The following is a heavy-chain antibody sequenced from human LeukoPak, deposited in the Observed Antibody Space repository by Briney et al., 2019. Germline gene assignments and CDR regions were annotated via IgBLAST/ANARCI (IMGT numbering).Heavy chain of an antibody. J-gene: IGHJ4*02. CDR3: ASEYCSGGSCYYADY. D-gene: IGHD2-15*01. V-gene: IGHV1-69*04. CDR1: GGTFSSYA. CDR2: IIPILGIA. Sequence: SVKVSCKASGGTFSSYAISRVRQAPGQGLEWMGRIIPILGIANYAQKFQGRVTITADKSTSTAYMELSSLRSEDTAVYYCASEYCSGGSCYYADYWGQGTLVTVSS.